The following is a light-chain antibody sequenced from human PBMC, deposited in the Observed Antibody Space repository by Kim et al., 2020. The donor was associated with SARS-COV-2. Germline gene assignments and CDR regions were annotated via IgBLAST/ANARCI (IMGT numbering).Light chain of an antibody. J-gene: IGKJ2*01. V-gene: IGKV1-33*01. CDR3: QQYGDLPRYT. CDR2: DAS. CDR1: RDITNH. Sequence: ASVGDRVTITCQASRDITNHLNWYQQKPGKAPKLLIYDASHLETGVPSRFSGGGSGTHFSFTISDLQTEDVGKYYCQQYGDLPRYTFGQGTKLEI.